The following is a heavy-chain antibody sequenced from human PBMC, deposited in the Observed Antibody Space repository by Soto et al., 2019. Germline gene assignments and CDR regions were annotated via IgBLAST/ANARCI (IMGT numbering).Heavy chain of an antibody. CDR2: ISWNSGSI. CDR3: AKDSRGTMVRGVSKNWFDP. D-gene: IGHD3-10*01. CDR1: GFTFDDYA. Sequence: GGSLRLSCAASGFTFDDYAMHWVRQAPGKGLEWVSGISWNSGSIGYADSVKGRFTISRDNAKNSLYLQMNSLRAEDTALYYCAKDSRGTMVRGVSKNWFDPWGQGTLVTVSS. J-gene: IGHJ5*02. V-gene: IGHV3-9*01.